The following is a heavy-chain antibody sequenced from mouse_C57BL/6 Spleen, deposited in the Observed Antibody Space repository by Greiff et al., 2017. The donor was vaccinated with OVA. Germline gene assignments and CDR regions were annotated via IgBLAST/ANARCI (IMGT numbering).Heavy chain of an antibody. Sequence: EVKLMESGGDLVKPGGSLKLSCAASGFTFSSYGMSWVRQTPDKRLEWVATISSGGSYTYYPDRVKGRFTLSRANATNTRYRQMSSLKAEDTAMYYCARHVYYYGSSPAWFADWGQGTLVTVSA. J-gene: IGHJ3*01. CDR2: ISSGGSYT. CDR3: ARHVYYYGSSPAWFAD. CDR1: GFTFSSYG. D-gene: IGHD1-1*01. V-gene: IGHV5-6*01.